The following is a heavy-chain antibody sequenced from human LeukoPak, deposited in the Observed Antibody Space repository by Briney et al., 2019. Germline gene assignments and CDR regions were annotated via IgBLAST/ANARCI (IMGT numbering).Heavy chain of an antibody. V-gene: IGHV3-23*01. CDR1: GFTFSSYA. Sequence: GGSLRLSCAASGFTFSSYAMSWVRQAPGKGLEWVTAISGSGGSTYYADSVKGRFTISRDNSKNTLYLQMNSLRAEDTALYYCAKVGKTENYYGSGRFSYYYMDVWGKGATVTISS. CDR3: AKVGKTENYYGSGRFSYYYMDV. CDR2: ISGSGGST. J-gene: IGHJ6*03. D-gene: IGHD3-10*01.